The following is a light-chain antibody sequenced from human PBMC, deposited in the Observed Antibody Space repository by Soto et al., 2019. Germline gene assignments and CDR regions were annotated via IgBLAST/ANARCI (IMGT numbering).Light chain of an antibody. CDR1: SSDVGGYNY. J-gene: IGLJ2*01. Sequence: ALTQPASVSGSPGQSITISCTGTSSDVGGYNYVSWYQQHPGKAPKLMIYDVSNRPSGVSNRFSGSKSGNTASLTISGLQAEDEADYYCSSYTSSSTLVVFGRGTKLTVL. CDR2: DVS. CDR3: SSYTSSSTLVV. V-gene: IGLV2-14*01.